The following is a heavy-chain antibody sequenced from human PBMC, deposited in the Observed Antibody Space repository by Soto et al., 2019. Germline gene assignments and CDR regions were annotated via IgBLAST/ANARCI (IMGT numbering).Heavy chain of an antibody. CDR2: INPNTGYT. D-gene: IGHD3-16*02. V-gene: IGHV1-8*02. J-gene: IGHJ4*02. Sequence: GASVKVSCKTSGYTFAPYYIHWVRQVPGQGLEWMGWINPNTGYTDYAQKFQDRVTMTGNTSITTAYMELSSLRSEDTAVYYCVRGRVMITFGVVIVIDYWGQGSPVTVSS. CDR3: VRGRVMITFGVVIVIDY. CDR1: GYTFAPYY.